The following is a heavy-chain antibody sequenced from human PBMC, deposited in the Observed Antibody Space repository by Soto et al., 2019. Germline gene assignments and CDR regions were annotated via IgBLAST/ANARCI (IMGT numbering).Heavy chain of an antibody. V-gene: IGHV1-69*01. CDR1: GGTFSSYA. Sequence: QVQLVQSGAEVKKPGSSVKVSCKASGGTFSSYAISWVRQAPGQGLEWMGGIIPIFGTANYAQKFQGRVTITADESTSTAYMELSSLRSEDTAVYYCARGVVGDTSPAPYYYYYGMDVWGQGTTVTVSS. D-gene: IGHD1-26*01. CDR3: ARGVVGDTSPAPYYYYYGMDV. CDR2: IIPIFGTA. J-gene: IGHJ6*02.